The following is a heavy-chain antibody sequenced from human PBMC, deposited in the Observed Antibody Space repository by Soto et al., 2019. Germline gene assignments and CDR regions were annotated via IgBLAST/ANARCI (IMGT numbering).Heavy chain of an antibody. CDR2: INHSGST. J-gene: IGHJ4*02. CDR1: GGSFSGYY. CDR3: ARDPVGFTHFDY. V-gene: IGHV4-34*01. Sequence: PSETLSLTCAVYGGSFSGYYWSWIRQPPGKGLEWIGEINHSGSTNYNPSLKSRVTISVDTSKNQISLNLNSVTAADTAVYYCARDPVGFTHFDYWGQGILVTVSS. D-gene: IGHD1-26*01.